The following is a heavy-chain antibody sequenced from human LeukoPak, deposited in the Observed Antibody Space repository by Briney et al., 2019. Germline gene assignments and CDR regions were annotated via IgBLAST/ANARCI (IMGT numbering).Heavy chain of an antibody. CDR2: ISGDGTAR. D-gene: IGHD3-10*01. J-gene: IGHJ5*02. CDR1: GFTSSSYW. V-gene: IGHV3-74*01. CDR3: VRGRGSYGWFGP. Sequence: GGSLRLSCAASGFTSSSYWMHWVRQVPGKGLVWVSRISGDGTARNYADSVKGRFTISRDDAKNTVDLQMNSLRGEDTAVYYCVRGRGSYGWFGPWGQGTLVTVSS.